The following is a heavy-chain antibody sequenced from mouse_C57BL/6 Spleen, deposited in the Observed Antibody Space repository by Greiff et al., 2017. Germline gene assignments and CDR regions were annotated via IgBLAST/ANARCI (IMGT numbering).Heavy chain of an antibody. CDR3: ARGGLRRRFAY. V-gene: IGHV1-26*01. CDR1: GYTFTDYY. D-gene: IGHD2-4*01. J-gene: IGHJ3*01. CDR2: INPKNGGT. Sequence: VQLQQSGPELVKPGASVKISCKASGYTFTDYYMNWVKQSHGKSLEWIGDINPKNGGTSYNQKFKGKATLTVDKSSSTAYMELRSLTSEDSAVYYCARGGLRRRFAYWGQGTLVTVSA.